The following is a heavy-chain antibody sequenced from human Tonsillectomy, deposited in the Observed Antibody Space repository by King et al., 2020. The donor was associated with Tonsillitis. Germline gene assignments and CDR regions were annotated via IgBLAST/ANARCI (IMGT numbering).Heavy chain of an antibody. D-gene: IGHD4-17*01. J-gene: IGHJ3*02. CDR3: ARCNYGDRDAFDI. Sequence: VQLQQWGAGLLKPSETLSLTCAVYGVSFSGFYWSWIRQPPGKGLEWTGEINHSGSTNYNPSLKSRVTISVDTSKNQFSLKLSSVTAADTAMYYCARCNYGDRDAFDIWGHGTMVTVSS. CDR2: INHSGST. CDR1: GVSFSGFY. V-gene: IGHV4-34*01.